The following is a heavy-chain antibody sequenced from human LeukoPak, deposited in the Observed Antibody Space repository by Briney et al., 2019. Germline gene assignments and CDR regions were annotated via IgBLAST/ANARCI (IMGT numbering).Heavy chain of an antibody. V-gene: IGHV1-69*13. CDR2: FIPIFGTA. Sequence: GASVKVSCKASGGTFSSYAISWVRQVPGQGFEWMGGFIPIFGTANYAQNFQGRVMITADESTSTAYMELSSLRSEDTAVYYCARSPPGLIYMDVWGKGTTVSVSS. J-gene: IGHJ6*03. CDR3: ARSPPGLIYMDV. D-gene: IGHD2-8*01. CDR1: GGTFSSYA.